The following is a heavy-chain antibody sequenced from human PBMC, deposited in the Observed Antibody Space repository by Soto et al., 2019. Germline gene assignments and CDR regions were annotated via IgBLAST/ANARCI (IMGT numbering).Heavy chain of an antibody. CDR3: ARVGNEAAGYAFDI. CDR2: IWYDGSNK. D-gene: IGHD6-13*01. Sequence: PGGSLRLSCAASGFTFSSYGMHWVRQAPSKGLEWVAVIWYDGSNKYYADSVKGRFTISRDNSKNTLYLQMNSLRAEDTAVYYCARVGNEAAGYAFDIWGQGTMVTVSS. V-gene: IGHV3-33*01. CDR1: GFTFSSYG. J-gene: IGHJ3*02.